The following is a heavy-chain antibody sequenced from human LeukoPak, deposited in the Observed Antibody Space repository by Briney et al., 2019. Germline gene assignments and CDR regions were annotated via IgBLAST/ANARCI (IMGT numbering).Heavy chain of an antibody. D-gene: IGHD2-15*01. CDR1: GYTFTSYY. V-gene: IGHV1-46*01. J-gene: IGHJ4*02. Sequence: EASVTVSCKASGYTFTSYYMHWVRQAPGQGLEWMGIINPSGGSTSYAQKFQGRVTMTRDMSTSTVYMELSSLRSEDTAVYYCARAGGYCGRISCPYYFDYWGQGSLVAVSS. CDR2: INPSGGST. CDR3: ARAGGYCGRISCPYYFDY.